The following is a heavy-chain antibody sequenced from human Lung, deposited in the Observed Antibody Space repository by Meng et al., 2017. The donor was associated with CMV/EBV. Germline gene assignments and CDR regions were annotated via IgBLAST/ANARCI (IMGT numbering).Heavy chain of an antibody. V-gene: IGHV3-23*03. J-gene: IGHJ4*02. CDR2: IYSGGSST. Sequence: ESLKISXAASGFTFSSYAMSWVRQAPGKGLEWVSVIYSGGSSTYYADSVKGRFTISRDNSKNTLYLQMNSLRAEDTAVYYCAKEHREFDWLHYFDYWGQGTLVTVSS. CDR3: AKEHREFDWLHYFDY. CDR1: GFTFSSYA. D-gene: IGHD3-9*01.